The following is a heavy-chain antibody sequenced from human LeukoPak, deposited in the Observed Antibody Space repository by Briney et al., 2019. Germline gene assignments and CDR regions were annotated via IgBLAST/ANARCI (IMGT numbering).Heavy chain of an antibody. CDR2: FDPEDGET. J-gene: IGHJ6*03. Sequence: ASVTVSCKVSGYTLTELSMHWVRQAPGKGLEWMGGFDPEDGETIYAQKFQGRVTMTEDTSTDTAYMELSSLRSEDTAVYYCATLVATIQPYYYCYYMDVWGKGTTVTVSS. D-gene: IGHD5-12*01. CDR1: GYTLTELS. CDR3: ATLVATIQPYYYCYYMDV. V-gene: IGHV1-24*01.